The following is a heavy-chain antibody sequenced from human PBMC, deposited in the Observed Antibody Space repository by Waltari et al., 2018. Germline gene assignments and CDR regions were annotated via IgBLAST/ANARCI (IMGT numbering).Heavy chain of an antibody. V-gene: IGHV1-8*01. CDR1: GYTFTSYD. D-gene: IGHD6-13*01. J-gene: IGHJ6*03. Sequence: QVQLVQSGAEVKKPGASVKVSCKASGYTFTSYDINWVRQATGQGLEWMGWMNPNSGNTGYAQKFQGRVTMTRNTSISTAYMELSSLRSEDTAVYYCARGGIAAAGNYYYYMDVWGKGTTVTVSS. CDR2: MNPNSGNT. CDR3: ARGGIAAAGNYYYYMDV.